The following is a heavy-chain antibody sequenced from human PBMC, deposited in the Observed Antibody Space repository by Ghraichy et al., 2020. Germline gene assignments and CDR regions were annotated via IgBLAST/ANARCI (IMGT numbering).Heavy chain of an antibody. V-gene: IGHV3-30*18. CDR3: AKPRSGNSFDY. CDR2: ISHDGSNK. Sequence: GGSLRLSCAASGFTSASGFTFSAYGMHWVRQAPGKGLAWVAVISHDGSNKYYADSVKGRFTISRDNSKNTLHLQMNRLRAEDTGVYYCAKPRSGNSFDYWGQGTLVTGSS. D-gene: IGHD4-23*01. J-gene: IGHJ4*02. CDR1: GFTFSAYG.